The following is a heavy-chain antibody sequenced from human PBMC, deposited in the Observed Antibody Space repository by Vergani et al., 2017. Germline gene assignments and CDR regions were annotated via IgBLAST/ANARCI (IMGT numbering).Heavy chain of an antibody. J-gene: IGHJ3*02. Sequence: VQLVESGGGLVQPGGSLRLSCAASGFTFSSYWMSWVRQAPGKGLEWVANIKQDGSEKYYVDSVKGRFTISRDNAKNSLYLQMNSLRAEDTAVYYCARDGRKLLWFGGGAFDIWGQGTMVTVSS. CDR1: GFTFSSYW. CDR3: ARDGRKLLWFGGGAFDI. CDR2: IKQDGSEK. V-gene: IGHV3-7*01. D-gene: IGHD3-10*01.